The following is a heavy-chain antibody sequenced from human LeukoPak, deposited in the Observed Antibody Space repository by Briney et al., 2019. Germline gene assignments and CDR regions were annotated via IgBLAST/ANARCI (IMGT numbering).Heavy chain of an antibody. CDR1: GYTFTSYG. CDR2: INANNGNT. D-gene: IGHD6-19*01. Sequence: ASVKVSCKASGYTFTSYGINWVRQAPGQGLEWMGWINANNGNTNYAQKLQGRVTMTTDTSTSTAYMELRSLRCDDTGVYYCARAAVADYYFDYWGQGTLVTVSS. CDR3: ARAAVADYYFDY. V-gene: IGHV1-18*01. J-gene: IGHJ4*02.